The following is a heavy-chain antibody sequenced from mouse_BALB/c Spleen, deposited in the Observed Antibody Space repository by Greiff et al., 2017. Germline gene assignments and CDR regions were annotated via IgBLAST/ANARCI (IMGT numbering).Heavy chain of an antibody. CDR2: ISSGGSYT. CDR3: AFKGAMDY. V-gene: IGHV5-9-4*01. CDR1: GFTFSSYA. J-gene: IGHJ4*01. Sequence: EVMLVESGGGLVQPGESLKLSCAASGFTFSSYAMSWVRQSPEKRLEWVAEISSGGSYTYYPDTVTGRFTISRDNAKNTLYLEMSSLRSEDTAMYYCAFKGAMDYWGQGTSVTVSS.